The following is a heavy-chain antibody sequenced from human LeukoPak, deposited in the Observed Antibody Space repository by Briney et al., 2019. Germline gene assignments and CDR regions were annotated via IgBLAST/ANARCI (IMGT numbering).Heavy chain of an antibody. CDR1: GGSISSSSYY. D-gene: IGHD5-18*01. V-gene: IGHV4-39*07. CDR3: ARGRWDRGYSYGWYFDY. Sequence: SETLSLTCTVSGGSISSSSYYWGWIRQPPGKGLEWIGSIYYSGSTNYNPSLKSRVTISVDTSKNQFSLKLSSVTAADTAVYYCARGRWDRGYSYGWYFDYWGQGTLVTVSS. CDR2: IYYSGST. J-gene: IGHJ4*02.